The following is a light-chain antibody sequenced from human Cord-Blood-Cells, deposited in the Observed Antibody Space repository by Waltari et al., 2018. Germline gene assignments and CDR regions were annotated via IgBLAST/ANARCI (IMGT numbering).Light chain of an antibody. V-gene: IGKV3-15*01. CDR1: QSVCNT. J-gene: IGKJ1*01. CDR3: QQYNNWPPWT. Sequence: DIVMPPPPPPLSVSPGERATLSCRASQSVCNTLAWYQQQPGQAPRLLFYGASTRATGIPARFSGSGSGTEFTLTISSLQSEDFAVYYCQQYNNWPPWTFGQGTKVEIK. CDR2: GAS.